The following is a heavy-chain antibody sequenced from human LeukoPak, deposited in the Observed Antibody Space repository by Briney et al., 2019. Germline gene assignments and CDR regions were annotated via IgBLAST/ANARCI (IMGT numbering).Heavy chain of an antibody. CDR1: GGSFSGYY. D-gene: IGHD6-19*01. V-gene: IGHV4-34*01. CDR2: IYHTGST. Sequence: SETLSLTCAVYGGSFSGYYWTWIRQSPGKGLEWIGEIYHTGSTNFNPSLKSRVTISMDASKNQFSLNLRSVTAADTAVYYCARGDYGGGWFVEFWGQGTLVTVSS. J-gene: IGHJ4*02. CDR3: ARGDYGGGWFVEF.